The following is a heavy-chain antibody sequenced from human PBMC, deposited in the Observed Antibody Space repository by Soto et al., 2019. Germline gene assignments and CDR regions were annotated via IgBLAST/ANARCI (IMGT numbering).Heavy chain of an antibody. CDR2: ISGSDDST. Sequence: VQLLESGGGLVQPGESLRLSCAASGFAFSSYAMNWVRQAPGRGLEWVSVISGSDDSTFYADSVKGRFTITRDNSNDTLYLRMNSWRVEDTAIYYCAKSVVGRAFDYWGQGALVTVSS. J-gene: IGHJ4*02. CDR3: AKSVVGRAFDY. CDR1: GFAFSSYA. D-gene: IGHD2-15*01. V-gene: IGHV3-23*01.